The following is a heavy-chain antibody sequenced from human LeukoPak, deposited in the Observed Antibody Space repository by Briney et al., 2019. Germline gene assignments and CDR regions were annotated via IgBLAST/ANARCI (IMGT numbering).Heavy chain of an antibody. CDR1: SGSISTYY. V-gene: IGHV4-59*08. CDR2: IYYSGST. D-gene: IGHD1-14*01. Sequence: PSETLSLTCTVSSGSISTYYWSWIRQPPGKGLEWIGYIYYSGSTNYNPSLKSRVTISVDTSKNQFSLKLSSVTAADTAVYYCARGAEIPADFDYWGQGTLVTVSS. J-gene: IGHJ4*02. CDR3: ARGAEIPADFDY.